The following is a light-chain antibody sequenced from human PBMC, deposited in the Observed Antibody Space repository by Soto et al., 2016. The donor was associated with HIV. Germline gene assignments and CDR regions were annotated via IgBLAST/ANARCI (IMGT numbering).Light chain of an antibody. Sequence: DIQMTQSPSSLSASVGDRVTISCRASQSVSTYVNWYQQKIGKAPKLLIYAASNLQSGVPSRFSGSGSGTDFTLTINSLQPEDFATYFCQQNYSFVTFGGGTKVEI. J-gene: IGKJ4*01. CDR2: AAS. CDR3: QQNYSFVT. V-gene: IGKV1-39*01. CDR1: QSVSTY.